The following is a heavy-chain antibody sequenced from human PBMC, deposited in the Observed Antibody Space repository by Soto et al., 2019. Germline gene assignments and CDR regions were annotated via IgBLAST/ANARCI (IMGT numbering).Heavy chain of an antibody. CDR2: VSGAGDYT. Sequence: VGSLRLSCATSGLTFSSHAMSWVRQAPGRGLEWVSTVSGAGDYTYYADSVKGRFAISRDNSKSTAYLQMSNLRAEDSAVYYCARKSTVNPTRPYWYFDLWGRGSLVTVSS. CDR3: ARKSTVNPTRPYWYFDL. CDR1: GLTFSSHA. D-gene: IGHD4-4*01. J-gene: IGHJ2*01. V-gene: IGHV3-23*01.